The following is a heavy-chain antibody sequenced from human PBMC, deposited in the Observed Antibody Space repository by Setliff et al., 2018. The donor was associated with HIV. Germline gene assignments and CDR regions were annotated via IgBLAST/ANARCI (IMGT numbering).Heavy chain of an antibody. CDR2: IYHSGIT. CDR3: ARDLRGTQSSDY. J-gene: IGHJ4*02. V-gene: IGHV4-38-2*02. CDR1: GYSLSSDYY. D-gene: IGHD1-1*01. Sequence: SETLSLTCAVSGYSLSSDYYWGWIRQPPGKGLEWIGSIYHSGITYYNSSLKSRVTISVDTSKNQFSLNLTSVTAADTAVYYCARDLRGTQSSDYWGQGTLVTVSS.